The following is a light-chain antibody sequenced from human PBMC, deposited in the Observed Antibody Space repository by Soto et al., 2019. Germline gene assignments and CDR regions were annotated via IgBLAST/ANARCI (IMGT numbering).Light chain of an antibody. CDR1: QSASSIY. CDR3: QQYGSSSWT. V-gene: IGKV3-20*01. J-gene: IGKJ1*01. Sequence: EIVLTQSPGTLSLSPGERATLSCRASQSASSIYLAWYQQKPGQAPRLLIYGASSRATGIPDRFSGSGSGTDFTLTISRLEPEDFAVYYCQQYGSSSWTFGHGTKVEI. CDR2: GAS.